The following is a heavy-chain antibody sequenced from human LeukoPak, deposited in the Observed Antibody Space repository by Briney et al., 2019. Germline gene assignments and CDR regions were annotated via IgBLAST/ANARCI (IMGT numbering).Heavy chain of an antibody. Sequence: ASVKLSCKVAGYTFTSYDINWVRQARGQGLEWMGWMNPNRGNTVYEEKLQGRVSITTNTSISTAYMELRSLRSEHTAVYYCARVTRGYCSSTSCYTTQDYYYMDVWGKGTTVTVSS. J-gene: IGHJ6*03. CDR2: MNPNRGNT. V-gene: IGHV1-8*01. CDR3: ARVTRGYCSSTSCYTTQDYYYMDV. D-gene: IGHD2-2*02. CDR1: GYTFTSYD.